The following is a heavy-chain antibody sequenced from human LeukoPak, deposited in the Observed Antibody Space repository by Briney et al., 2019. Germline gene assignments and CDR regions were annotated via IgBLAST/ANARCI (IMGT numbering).Heavy chain of an antibody. CDR2: INPNSGGT. D-gene: IGHD3-22*01. V-gene: IGHV1-2*02. CDR1: GYTFTGYY. Sequence: GESLKISCKGSGYTFTGYYMHWVRQAPGQGLEWMGWINPNSGGTNYAQKFQGRVTMTRDTSISTAYMELSRLRSDDTAVYYCARLRPPTMIVVVIGEDYWGQGTLVTVSS. J-gene: IGHJ4*02. CDR3: ARLRPPTMIVVVIGEDY.